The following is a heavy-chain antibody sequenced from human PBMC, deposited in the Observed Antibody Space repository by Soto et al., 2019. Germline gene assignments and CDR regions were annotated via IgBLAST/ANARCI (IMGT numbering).Heavy chain of an antibody. CDR3: ARHGGDGYNDFCDC. V-gene: IGHV4-59*08. J-gene: IGHJ4*02. CDR2: VFYSGST. D-gene: IGHD3-16*01. CDR1: PGSVSGYY. Sequence: PSETLSLTCTLSPGSVSGYYWSWIRQPPRNGLDCIEYVFYSGSTNYNPSLKSRVTISVDTSKNQFSLMLSSVTAAHTAVYCCARHGGDGYNDFCDCRGQGSRGAV.